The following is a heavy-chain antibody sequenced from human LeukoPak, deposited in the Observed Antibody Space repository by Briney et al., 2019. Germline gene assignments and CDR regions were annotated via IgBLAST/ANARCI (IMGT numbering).Heavy chain of an antibody. V-gene: IGHV4-34*01. CDR2: INHSGST. CDR1: GGSFSGYY. Sequence: SETLSLTCAVYGGSFSGYYWSWIRQPPGKGLEWIGEINHSGSTNYNPSLKSRVTISVDTSKNQFSLKLSPVTAADTAVYYCARGGAIAVAGTAVFDYWGQGTLVTVSS. D-gene: IGHD6-19*01. J-gene: IGHJ4*02. CDR3: ARGGAIAVAGTAVFDY.